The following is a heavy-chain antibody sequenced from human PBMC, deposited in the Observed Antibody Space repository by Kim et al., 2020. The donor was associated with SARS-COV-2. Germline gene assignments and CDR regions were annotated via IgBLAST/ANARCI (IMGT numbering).Heavy chain of an antibody. D-gene: IGHD3-16*01. Sequence: GGSLRLSCAASGFSFNNFGMHWVRQAPGKGLEWVALISYEGSKKYYADSLKGRFTISRVSSKNTLYPQMNSLRPEDTAVYFCAKDKSFFMITFGGESEGMDVWGQGTTVTVSS. CDR1: GFSFNNFG. CDR2: ISYEGSKK. V-gene: IGHV3-30*18. CDR3: AKDKSFFMITFGGESEGMDV. J-gene: IGHJ6*02.